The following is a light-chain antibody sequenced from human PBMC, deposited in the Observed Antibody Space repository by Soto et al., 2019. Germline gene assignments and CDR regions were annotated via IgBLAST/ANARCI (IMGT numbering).Light chain of an antibody. CDR3: QQRNDWYT. V-gene: IGKV3-11*01. CDR2: YAS. Sequence: ETVLTQSPATLSLSPGERATLSCRASQSVSYYLAWYQQKPGQAPRLLIYYASNRATGIPARFSGSGSGTDFTLTISSLEPEDFAAVYYCQQRNDWYTFGQGTKLEIK. CDR1: QSVSYY. J-gene: IGKJ2*01.